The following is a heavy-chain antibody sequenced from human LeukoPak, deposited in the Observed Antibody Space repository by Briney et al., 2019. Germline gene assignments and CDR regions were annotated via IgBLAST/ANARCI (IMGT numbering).Heavy chain of an antibody. Sequence: GGSLRLSCAASGFTFSSYWMSWVRQAPGKGLEWVANIKKDGSEKYYVDSVRGRFTISRDNAKKSLYLQMNSLRPEDTAVYYCARDGSGSYASWFDPWGQGTLVTVSS. CDR2: IKKDGSEK. J-gene: IGHJ5*02. V-gene: IGHV3-7*01. CDR1: GFTFSSYW. D-gene: IGHD1-26*01. CDR3: ARDGSGSYASWFDP.